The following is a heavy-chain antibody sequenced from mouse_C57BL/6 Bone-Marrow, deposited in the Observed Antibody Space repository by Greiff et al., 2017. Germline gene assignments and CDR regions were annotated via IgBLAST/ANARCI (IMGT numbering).Heavy chain of an antibody. CDR2: IDPEDGET. CDR1: GFNIKDYY. Sequence: EVKLVESGAELVKPGASVKLSCTASGFNIKDYYMHWVKQRTEQGLEWIGRIDPEDGETKYAPKFQGKATITADTSSNTAYLQLSSLTSEGTAVYYGARHYYGSSYGAMDYWGQGTSVTVSS. CDR3: ARHYYGSSYGAMDY. D-gene: IGHD1-1*01. J-gene: IGHJ4*01. V-gene: IGHV14-2*01.